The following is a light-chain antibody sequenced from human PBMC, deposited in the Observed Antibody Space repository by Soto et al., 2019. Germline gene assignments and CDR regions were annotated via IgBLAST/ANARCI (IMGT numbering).Light chain of an antibody. V-gene: IGKV3-15*01. Sequence: EIVLTQSPGTLSLSPGERATLSCRASQSISSNSLAWYQQKPGQAPRLLIYGASTRATGIPARFSGSGSGTEFSLTITSPQSEDFALYYCQQYNNRPPWTFGQGTKVDIK. J-gene: IGKJ1*01. CDR3: QQYNNRPPWT. CDR1: QSISSN. CDR2: GAS.